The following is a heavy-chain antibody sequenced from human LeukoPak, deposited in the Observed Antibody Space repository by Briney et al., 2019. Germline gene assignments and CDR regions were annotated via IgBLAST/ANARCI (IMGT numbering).Heavy chain of an antibody. CDR2: ISYDGSNK. V-gene: IGHV3-30*18. CDR3: AKGVWVTAEPFDY. CDR1: GFTFSSYG. D-gene: IGHD3-16*01. Sequence: PGGSLRLSCAASGFTFSSYGMHWVRQAPGKGLEWVAVISYDGSNKYYADSVKGRFTISRDNSKNTLYLQMNSLRAEDTAVYHCAKGVWVTAEPFDYWGQGTLVTVSS. J-gene: IGHJ4*02.